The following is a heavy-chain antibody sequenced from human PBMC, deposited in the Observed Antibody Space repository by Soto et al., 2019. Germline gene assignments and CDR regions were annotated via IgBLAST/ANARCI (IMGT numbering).Heavy chain of an antibody. CDR2: ISPSISFL. D-gene: IGHD3-10*01. CDR3: AREGTDYGSGSPYYSDY. J-gene: IGHJ4*02. Sequence: PVGSLRLSCAASGFRFHTYYMIWVRQAPGRGLEWVSSISPSISFLNYADSVKGRFTISRDNGKSSVHLQMNSLRAEDTAVYYGAREGTDYGSGSPYYSDYWGQGSLVTVSS. CDR1: GFRFHTYY. V-gene: IGHV3-21*06.